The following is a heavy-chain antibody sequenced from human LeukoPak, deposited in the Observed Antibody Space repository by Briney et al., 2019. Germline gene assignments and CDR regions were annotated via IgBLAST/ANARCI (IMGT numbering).Heavy chain of an antibody. CDR1: GGSISSYY. V-gene: IGHV4-59*08. CDR2: IYYSGST. CDR3: ARQRVDNWFDP. J-gene: IGHJ5*02. Sequence: SETLSLTCTVSGGSISSYYWSWIRQPPGKGLEWIGYIYYSGSTNYNPSLKSRVTISVDTSKNHFSLKLSSVTAADTAVYYCARQRVDNWFDPWGQGTLVTVSS.